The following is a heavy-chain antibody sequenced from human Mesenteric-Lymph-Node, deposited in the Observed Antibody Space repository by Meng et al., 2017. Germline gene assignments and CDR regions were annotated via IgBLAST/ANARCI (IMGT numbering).Heavy chain of an antibody. CDR1: GFTFSSYA. D-gene: IGHD5-18*01. V-gene: IGHV3-23*01. J-gene: IGHJ6*02. CDR3: ARDPNSYSYYYYYGMDV. CDR2: ISGSGGST. Sequence: GESLKISCSASGFTFSSYAMTWVRQAPGKGLEWVSAISGSGGSTYYADSVKGRFTISRDNAKNSLYLQMNSLRAEDTAVYYCARDPNSYSYYYYYGMDVWGQGTTVTVSS.